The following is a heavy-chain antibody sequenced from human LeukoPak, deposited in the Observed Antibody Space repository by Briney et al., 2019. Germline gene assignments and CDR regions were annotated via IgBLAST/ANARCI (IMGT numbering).Heavy chain of an antibody. CDR1: GGFISGSSYY. J-gene: IGHJ5*02. Sequence: SETLSLTCTVSGGFISGSSYYWGWIRQPPGKGLEWIGSIYYSGSTYYNPSLKSRVTISVDTSKNQFSLKLSSVTAADTAVYYCARLRTSYYDFWSGYFMGPADNWFDPWGQGTLVTVSS. CDR3: ARLRTSYYDFWSGYFMGPADNWFDP. CDR2: IYYSGST. V-gene: IGHV4-39*01. D-gene: IGHD3-3*01.